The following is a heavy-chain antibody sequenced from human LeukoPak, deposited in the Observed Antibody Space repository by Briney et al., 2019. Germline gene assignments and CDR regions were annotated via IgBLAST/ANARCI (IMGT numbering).Heavy chain of an antibody. CDR1: GGTFSSYA. CDR2: IIPILGIA. V-gene: IGHV1-69*04. J-gene: IGHJ6*03. CDR3: ARGTYYYYYMDV. Sequence: GASVKVSCKASGGTFSSYAFSWVRQAPGQGLEWMGRIIPILGIANYAQKFQGRVTITADKSTSTAYMELSSLRSEDTAVYYCARGTYYYYYMDVWGKGTTVTVSS.